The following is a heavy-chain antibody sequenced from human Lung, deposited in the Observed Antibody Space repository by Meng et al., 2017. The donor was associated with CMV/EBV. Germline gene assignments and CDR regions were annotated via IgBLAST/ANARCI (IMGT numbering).Heavy chain of an antibody. J-gene: IGHJ6*02. V-gene: IGHV4-34*01. CDR1: SGSFSGYY. CDR2: INQSGSP. Sequence: TXSLTXXINSGSFSGYYWSWIRQPPGGAMEWIGEINQSGSPNYNPSLKSRVTMSIDTSEDQFSLKLSSVTAADTAVYYCSRGEGAIAVVPAANYYVMDFWGQGXTVTVSS. D-gene: IGHD2-2*01. CDR3: SRGEGAIAVVPAANYYVMDF.